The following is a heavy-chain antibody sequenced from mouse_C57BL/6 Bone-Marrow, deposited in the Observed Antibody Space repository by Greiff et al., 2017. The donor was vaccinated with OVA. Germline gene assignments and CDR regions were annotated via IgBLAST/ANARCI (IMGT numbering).Heavy chain of an antibody. Sequence: VQLQQSGAELVRPGASVKLSCTASGFNIKDDYMHWVKQRPEQGLEWIGWIDPENGDTEYASKFQGKATITADTSSNTAYLQLSRLTSEDTAVYYCTSLYYDYVGYYAMDYWGQGTSVTVSS. D-gene: IGHD2-4*01. CDR1: GFNIKDDY. CDR2: IDPENGDT. CDR3: TSLYYDYVGYYAMDY. J-gene: IGHJ4*01. V-gene: IGHV14-4*01.